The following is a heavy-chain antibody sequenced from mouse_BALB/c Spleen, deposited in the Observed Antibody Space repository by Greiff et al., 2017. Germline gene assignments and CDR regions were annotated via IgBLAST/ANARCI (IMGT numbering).Heavy chain of an antibody. V-gene: IGHV5-17*02. Sequence: EVKVVESGGGLVQPGGSRKLSCAASGFTFSSFGMHWVRQAPEKGLEWVGYISSGSSTIYYADTVKGRFTISRDNPKNTLFLQMTSLRSEDTAMYYCARFYGAYAMDYWGQGTSVTVSS. CDR2: ISSGSSTI. CDR1: GFTFSSFG. J-gene: IGHJ4*01. D-gene: IGHD1-1*02. CDR3: ARFYGAYAMDY.